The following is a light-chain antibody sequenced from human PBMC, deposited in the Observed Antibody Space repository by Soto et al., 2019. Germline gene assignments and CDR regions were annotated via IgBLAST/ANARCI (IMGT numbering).Light chain of an antibody. V-gene: IGLV9-49*03. CDR2: VGTGGLVG. Sequence: QPVLTQPPSASVSLGASVTLTCTLSSGYSNYNVDWYQQRPGKGPRFVMRVGTGGLVGSKGDGIPDRFSVLGSGLNRYLTIKNIEEEDESDYHCGADHGSGSNFVVVFGGGTKLTVL. CDR3: GADHGSGSNFVVV. J-gene: IGLJ2*01. CDR1: SGYSNYN.